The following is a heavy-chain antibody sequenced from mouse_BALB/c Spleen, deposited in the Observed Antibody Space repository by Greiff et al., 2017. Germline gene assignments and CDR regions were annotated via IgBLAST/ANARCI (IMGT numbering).Heavy chain of an antibody. CDR1: GFTFSSFG. CDR2: ISSGSSTI. V-gene: IGHV5-17*02. CDR3: ARSRYFDY. Sequence: EVNLVESGGGLVQPGGSRKLSCAASGFTFSSFGMHWVRQAPEKGLEWVAYISSGSSTIYYADTVKGRFTISRDNPKNTLFLQMTSLRSEDTAMYYCARSRYFDYWGQGTTLTVSS. J-gene: IGHJ2*01.